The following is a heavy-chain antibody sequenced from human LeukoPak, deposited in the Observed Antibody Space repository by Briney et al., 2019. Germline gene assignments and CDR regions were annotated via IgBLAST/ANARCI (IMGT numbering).Heavy chain of an antibody. J-gene: IGHJ5*02. CDR2: ITGSAHIT. V-gene: IGHV3-23*01. CDR1: GFTFRNYA. CDR3: AKAGSGWYGDSPSES. D-gene: IGHD6-19*01. Sequence: PGGPLRLSCAASGFTFRNYAMSWVRQAPGKGLEWVSGITGSAHITYHAGSVKGRFTISRDNSNNTLYLQMNSQRAEDTAVYYCAKAGSGWYGDSPSESWGQGILVTVSS.